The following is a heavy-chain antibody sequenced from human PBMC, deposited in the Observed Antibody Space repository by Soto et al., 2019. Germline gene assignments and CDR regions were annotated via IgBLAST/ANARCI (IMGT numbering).Heavy chain of an antibody. J-gene: IGHJ5*02. D-gene: IGHD6-6*01. V-gene: IGHV1-3*01. Sequence: QVPLVQSGAEVKKPGASVKVSCKASGYTFTSYAMHWVRQAPGQRLEWMGWINAGNGNTKYSQKFQGRVTITRDTSASTAYMELSSLRSEDTAVYYCAGGRAGYSSSSEVWFDPWGQGTLVTVSS. CDR1: GYTFTSYA. CDR2: INAGNGNT. CDR3: AGGRAGYSSSSEVWFDP.